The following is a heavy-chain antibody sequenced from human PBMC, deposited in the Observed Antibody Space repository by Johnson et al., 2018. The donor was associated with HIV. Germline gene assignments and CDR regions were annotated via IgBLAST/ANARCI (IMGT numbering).Heavy chain of an antibody. CDR1: GFTFSSYT. CDR2: ISYDGSNK. CDR3: ARGGIIHDAFDI. Sequence: QVQLVESGGGVVQPGRSLRLSCVASGFTFSSYTMHWVRQAPGKGLEWVAVISYDGSNKYFADSVKGRFTISSDNSKNTLYLQMSSLRAEDTAVYYCARGGIIHDAFDIWGQGTMVTVSS. V-gene: IGHV3-30*04. J-gene: IGHJ3*02. D-gene: IGHD1-1*01.